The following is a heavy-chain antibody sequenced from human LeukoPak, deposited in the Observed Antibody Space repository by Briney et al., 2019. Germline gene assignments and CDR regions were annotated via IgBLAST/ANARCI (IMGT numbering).Heavy chain of an antibody. CDR3: ALQPVDYYYFGMDV. J-gene: IGHJ6*02. CDR2: INPTSGGP. Sequence: ASAKVSCKASGYTFTGYYMHWVRQAPGQGLEWMGCINPTSGGPNYAQKFQGRVTMTGETSISTAYMELSRLRSDDAAVYDCALQPVDYYYFGMDVWGQGTTVTVSS. V-gene: IGHV1-2*02. CDR1: GYTFTGYY.